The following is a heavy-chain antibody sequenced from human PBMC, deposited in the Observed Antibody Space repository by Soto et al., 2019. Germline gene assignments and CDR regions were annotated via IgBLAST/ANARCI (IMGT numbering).Heavy chain of an antibody. D-gene: IGHD6-6*01. V-gene: IGHV3-23*01. CDR1: GFTFSSYA. J-gene: IGHJ4*02. Sequence: LRLSCAASGFTFSSYAMSWVRQAPGKGLEWVSAISGSGGSTYYADSVKGRFTISRDNSKNTLYLQMNSLRAEDTAVYYCAKDLRQLVRGGFDYWGQGTLVTVSS. CDR3: AKDLRQLVRGGFDY. CDR2: ISGSGGST.